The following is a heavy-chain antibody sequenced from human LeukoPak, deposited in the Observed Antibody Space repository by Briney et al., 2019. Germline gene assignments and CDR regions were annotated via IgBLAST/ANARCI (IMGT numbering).Heavy chain of an antibody. J-gene: IGHJ6*02. D-gene: IGHD3-10*01. CDR2: ISGSGGST. V-gene: IGHV3-23*01. CDR1: GFTFSSYA. Sequence: GGSLRLSCAASGFTFSSYAMSWVRQAPGNGLEWVSAISGSGGSTYYADSVKGRFTISRDNSKNTLYLQMNSLRAEDTAVYYCAKGLLWFGELTDPYYYYGMDVWGQGTTVTVSS. CDR3: AKGLLWFGELTDPYYYYGMDV.